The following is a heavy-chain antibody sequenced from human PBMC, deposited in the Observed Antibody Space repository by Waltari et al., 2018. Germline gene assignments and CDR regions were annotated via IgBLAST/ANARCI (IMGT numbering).Heavy chain of an antibody. CDR3: ARVVARD. V-gene: IGHV3-48*02. CDR1: AFNLSGHR. CDR2: ISSSGSTI. Sequence: VQLVESGGGLVQPGGSLGVSCAPSAFNLSGHRMNWVRQAPGRGLEWVSYISSSGSTIYYADSVKGRFTNSRDSAKNSLYLQMNSLRDEDTAVYYCARVVARDWGQGTLVTVSS. J-gene: IGHJ4*02.